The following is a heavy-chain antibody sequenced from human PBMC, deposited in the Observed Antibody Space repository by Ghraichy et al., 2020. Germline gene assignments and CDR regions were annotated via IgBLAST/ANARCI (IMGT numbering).Heavy chain of an antibody. CDR1: GDSVTSINYY. D-gene: IGHD2-2*02. CDR3: ATLIPVADLSAAILTGFDY. J-gene: IGHJ4*02. CDR2: FYYSETT. V-gene: IGHV4-39*01. Sequence: SQTLSLTCTVSGDSVTSINYYWGWIRQPPGKGLEWIGSFYYSETTYYNPSLQSRVTISGDASKNEFSLKLASVTAADTALYYCATLIPVADLSAAILTGFDYWGQGILVTVSS.